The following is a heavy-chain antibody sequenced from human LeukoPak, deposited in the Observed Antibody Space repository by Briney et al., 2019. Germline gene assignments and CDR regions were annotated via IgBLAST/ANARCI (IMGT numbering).Heavy chain of an antibody. CDR2: TSAHNDDT. Sequence: ASVKVSCKASGYTFTSYGISWVRQAPGQGLEWMGWTSAHNDDTNYAESLQGRLTMTTDISTSTAYMELTSLRSDDTAVYYCARDWDSRNDYFDPWGQGTLVIVSS. J-gene: IGHJ4*02. CDR3: ARDWDSRNDYFDP. CDR1: GYTFTSYG. D-gene: IGHD1-1*01. V-gene: IGHV1-18*01.